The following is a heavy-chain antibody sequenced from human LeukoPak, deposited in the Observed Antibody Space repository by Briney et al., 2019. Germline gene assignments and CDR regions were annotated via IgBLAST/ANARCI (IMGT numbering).Heavy chain of an antibody. CDR3: AREEGGYCSSTSCPPRPPNWFDP. CDR2: ISYDGSNK. J-gene: IGHJ5*02. V-gene: IGHV3-30-3*01. Sequence: PGGSLRLSCAASGFTFSSYAMHWVRQAPGKGLEWVAVISYDGSNKYYADSVKGRFTISRDNSKNTLYLQMSSLRAEDTAVYYCAREEGGYCSSTSCPPRPPNWFDPWGQGTLVTVSS. D-gene: IGHD2-2*01. CDR1: GFTFSSYA.